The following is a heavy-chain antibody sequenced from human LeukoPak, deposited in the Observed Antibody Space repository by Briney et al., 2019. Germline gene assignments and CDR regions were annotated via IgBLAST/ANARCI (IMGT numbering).Heavy chain of an antibody. V-gene: IGHV4-34*01. J-gene: IGHJ5*02. Sequence: SETLSLTRAVYGWSFSGYYWSWIGQPPGKGREWVGEINHSGSTNYNPSLKSRVTISVDTSKNQFSLKLSSVTAADTAVYYCAREMWESGSRRTNWFDPWGQGTLVTVSS. CDR1: GWSFSGYY. D-gene: IGHD1-26*01. CDR3: AREMWESGSRRTNWFDP. CDR2: INHSGST.